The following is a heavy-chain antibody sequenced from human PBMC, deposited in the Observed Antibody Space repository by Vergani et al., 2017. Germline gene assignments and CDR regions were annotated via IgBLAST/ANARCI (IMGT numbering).Heavy chain of an antibody. CDR2: IYHSGST. D-gene: IGHD5-12*01. V-gene: IGHV4-38-2*02. CDR1: GFTFGDYA. CDR3: ARLAVATINYFDY. J-gene: IGHJ4*02. Sequence: VQLVESGGGLVQPGRSLRLSCTASGFTFGDYAMSWFRQAPGKGLEWIANIYHSGSTYYSPSLKSRVTISVDTSKNQFSLRLTSVTAADTAVYYCARLAVATINYFDYWGQGILVTVSS.